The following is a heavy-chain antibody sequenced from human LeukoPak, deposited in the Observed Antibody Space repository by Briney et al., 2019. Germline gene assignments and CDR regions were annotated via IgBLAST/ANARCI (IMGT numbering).Heavy chain of an antibody. V-gene: IGHV3-30*02. J-gene: IGHJ6*03. CDR3: AKDSTAARPEYYYYYMDV. D-gene: IGHD6-6*01. Sequence: GRSLRLSCAASGFTFSSYGMHWVRQAPGKGLEWVAFIRYDGSNKYYADSVKGRFTISRDNSKNTLYLQMNSLRAEDTAVYYCAKDSTAARPEYYYYYMDVWGKGTTVTVSS. CDR1: GFTFSSYG. CDR2: IRYDGSNK.